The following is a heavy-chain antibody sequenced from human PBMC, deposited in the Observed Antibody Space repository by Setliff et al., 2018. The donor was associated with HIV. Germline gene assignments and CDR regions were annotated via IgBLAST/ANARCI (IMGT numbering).Heavy chain of an antibody. CDR1: GFSFTSYW. V-gene: IGHV5-51*01. Sequence: GESLKISCKGSGFSFTSYWIGWVRQMPGKGLEYMGFIYPGDSDTRYSPSFQGQVTISADKSISTAYLQWSSLKASDTAMYYCARRRSSGSLLDAFEIWGQGTMVTVSS. CDR2: IYPGDSDT. J-gene: IGHJ3*02. D-gene: IGHD1-26*01. CDR3: ARRRSSGSLLDAFEI.